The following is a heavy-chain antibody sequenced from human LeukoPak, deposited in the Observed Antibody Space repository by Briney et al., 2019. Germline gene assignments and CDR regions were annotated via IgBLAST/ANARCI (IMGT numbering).Heavy chain of an antibody. CDR2: INPNSGST. J-gene: IGHJ5*02. CDR3: ATNILVRDIINWFDP. Sequence: ASVKVSCKASGYTFTGYYMHWVRQAPGQGLEWMGWINPNSGSTNYAQKFQGRVTMTRDTSISTAYMELSSLRYDDTAVYYCATNILVRDIINWFDPWGQGTLVTVSS. CDR1: GYTFTGYY. V-gene: IGHV1-2*02. D-gene: IGHD3-10*01.